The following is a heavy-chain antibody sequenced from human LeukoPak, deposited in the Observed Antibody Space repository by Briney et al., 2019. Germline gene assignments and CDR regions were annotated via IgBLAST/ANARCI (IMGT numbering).Heavy chain of an antibody. V-gene: IGHV4-59*12. Sequence: SETLSLTCTVSGGSISSYYWSWIRQPPGKGLEWIGYIYYSGSTNYNPSLKSRVTISVDTSKNQFSLKLSSVTAADTAVYYCARVVSWSGYYSDYWGQGTLVTVSS. D-gene: IGHD3-3*01. J-gene: IGHJ4*02. CDR3: ARVVSWSGYYSDY. CDR2: IYYSGST. CDR1: GGSISSYY.